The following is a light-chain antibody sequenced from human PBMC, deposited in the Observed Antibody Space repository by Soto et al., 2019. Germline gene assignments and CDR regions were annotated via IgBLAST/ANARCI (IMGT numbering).Light chain of an antibody. CDR2: LAS. Sequence: DIQMTQSPSTLSASVGDRVTITCRASQRISSWLAWYQQKPGNAPKLLIFLASTLESGVASRFSGSGSGTEFTLTISSLQPDDSATYYCQQYHSYPLTFGGGTKVEIK. J-gene: IGKJ4*01. CDR1: QRISSW. V-gene: IGKV1-5*03. CDR3: QQYHSYPLT.